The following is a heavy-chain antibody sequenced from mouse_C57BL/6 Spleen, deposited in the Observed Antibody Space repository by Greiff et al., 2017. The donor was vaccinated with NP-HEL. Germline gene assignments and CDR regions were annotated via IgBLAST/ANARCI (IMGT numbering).Heavy chain of an antibody. Sequence: VMLVESGAELVKPGASVKISCKASGYAFSSYWMNWVKQRPGKGLEWIGQIYPGDGDTNYNGKFKGKATLTADKSSSTAYMQLSSLTSEDSAVYFCARHYDYDGSWFAYWGQGTLVTVSA. CDR2: IYPGDGDT. D-gene: IGHD2-4*01. V-gene: IGHV1-80*01. CDR1: GYAFSSYW. J-gene: IGHJ3*01. CDR3: ARHYDYDGSWFAY.